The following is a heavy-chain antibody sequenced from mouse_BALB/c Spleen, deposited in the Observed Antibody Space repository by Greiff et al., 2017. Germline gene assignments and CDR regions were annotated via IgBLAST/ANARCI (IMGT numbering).Heavy chain of an antibody. D-gene: IGHD2-14*01. V-gene: IGHV5-17*02. CDR1: GFTFSSFG. CDR2: ISSGSSTI. J-gene: IGHJ2*01. CDR3: AREGGDRYGGIDY. Sequence: EVKVVESGGGLVQPGGSRKLSCAASGFTFSSFGMHWVRQAPEKGLEWVAYISSGSSTIYYADTVKGRFTISRDNPKNTLFLQMTSLRSEDTAMYYCAREGGDRYGGIDYWGQGTTLTVSS.